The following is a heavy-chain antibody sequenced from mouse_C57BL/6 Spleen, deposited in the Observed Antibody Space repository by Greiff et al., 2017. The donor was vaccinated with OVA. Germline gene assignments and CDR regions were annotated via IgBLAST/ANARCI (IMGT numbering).Heavy chain of an antibody. CDR3: ARDYYDSSYWYFDV. CDR1: GYTFTSYW. Sequence: QVQLQQPGAELVRPGSSVKLSCKASGYTFTSYWMDWVKQRPGQGLEWIGNIYPSDSETHYNQKFKDKATLTVDKSSSTAYMHLSSLTSEDSAVYYCARDYYDSSYWYFDVWGTGTTVTVSS. D-gene: IGHD1-1*01. J-gene: IGHJ1*03. CDR2: IYPSDSET. V-gene: IGHV1-61*01.